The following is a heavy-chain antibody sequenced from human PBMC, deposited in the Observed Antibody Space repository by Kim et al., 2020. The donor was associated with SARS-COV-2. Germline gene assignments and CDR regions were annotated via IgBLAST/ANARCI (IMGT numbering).Heavy chain of an antibody. CDR2: IYYSGST. CDR3: ARLGLNSSSWYRWGAVAGLGDY. CDR1: GGSISSSSYY. V-gene: IGHV4-39*07. D-gene: IGHD6-13*01. Sequence: SETLSLTCTVSGGSISSSSYYWGWIRQPPGKGLEWIGSIYYSGSTYYNPSLKSRVTISVDTSKNQFSLKLSSVTAADTAVYHCARLGLNSSSWYRWGAVAGLGDYWGQGTLVTVSS. J-gene: IGHJ4*02.